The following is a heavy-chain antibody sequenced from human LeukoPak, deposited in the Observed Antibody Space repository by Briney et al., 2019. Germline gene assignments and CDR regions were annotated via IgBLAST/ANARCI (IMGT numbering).Heavy chain of an antibody. Sequence: PSETLSLTCTVSGGSISSYYWSWIRQPPGKGLEWIGYIYYSGSTNYNPSLKSRVTISVDTSKNQFSLKLSSVTAADTAVYYCARDRSSGYFDYWGQGNLVTVSS. D-gene: IGHD3-22*01. CDR2: IYYSGST. CDR1: GGSISSYY. CDR3: ARDRSSGYFDY. V-gene: IGHV4-59*01. J-gene: IGHJ4*02.